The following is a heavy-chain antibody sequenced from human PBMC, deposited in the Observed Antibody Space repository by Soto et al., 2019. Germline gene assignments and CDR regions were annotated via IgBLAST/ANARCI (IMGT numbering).Heavy chain of an antibody. V-gene: IGHV1-69*06. J-gene: IGHJ5*02. CDR2: IIPIFGTT. Sequence: QVQLVQSGAEVKKPGSSVKVSCKASGGTLNSFNSYTITWVRQAPGQGLEWMGGIIPIFGTTNYAQKFQGRVIITADKSTSTAYMELSSLRSDDTAVYYCARGEGDRSSWVAIWFDPWGQGTLVTVPP. CDR1: GGTLNSFNSYT. D-gene: IGHD3-3*01. CDR3: ARGEGDRSSWVAIWFDP.